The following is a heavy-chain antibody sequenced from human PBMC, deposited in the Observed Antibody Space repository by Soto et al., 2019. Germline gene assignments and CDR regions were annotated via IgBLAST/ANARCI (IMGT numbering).Heavy chain of an antibody. V-gene: IGHV1-2*02. Sequence: ASVKVSCKASGYIFTGYYMDWVRQAPGQGLEWMGGINPNSGGTNYAQKFQGRVTMTTDTSISTAYMELSGLRSDDTAIYYCARPYCGTNSCPNWFDPWGQGTLVTVSS. D-gene: IGHD2-21*01. J-gene: IGHJ5*02. CDR3: ARPYCGTNSCPNWFDP. CDR2: INPNSGGT. CDR1: GYIFTGYY.